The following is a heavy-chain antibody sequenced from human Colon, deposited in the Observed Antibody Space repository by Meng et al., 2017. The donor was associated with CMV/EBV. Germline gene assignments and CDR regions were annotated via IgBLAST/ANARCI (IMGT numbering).Heavy chain of an antibody. J-gene: IGHJ5*02. D-gene: IGHD1-26*01. CDR2: ISGSGGST. CDR1: GFTFSSYA. V-gene: IGHV3-23*01. CDR3: ARGVGTTKNIWFDP. Sequence: GGSLRLSCAASGFTFSSYAMSWVRQAPGKGLEWVSSISGSGGSTYYADSVKGRFTFSRDNSKNTLFLQMTTLRAEDTAVYYCARGVGTTKNIWFDPWGQGTLVTVSS.